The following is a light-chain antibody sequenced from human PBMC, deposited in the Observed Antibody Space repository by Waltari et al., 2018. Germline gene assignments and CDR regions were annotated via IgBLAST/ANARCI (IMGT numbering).Light chain of an antibody. J-gene: IGLJ2*01. V-gene: IGLV3-27*01. CDR2: KDR. Sequence: WAQEKPGQAPVLMSEKDRGRPSRIPERFSGSSSGATVTLTITGAQVEDEADYYCYSSTDNSGIFGGGTTLTVL. CDR3: YSSTDNSGI.